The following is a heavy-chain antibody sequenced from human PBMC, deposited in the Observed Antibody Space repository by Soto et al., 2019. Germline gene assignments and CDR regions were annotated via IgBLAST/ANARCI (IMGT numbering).Heavy chain of an antibody. Sequence: SETLSLTCTVSGGSISSSSYYWGWIRQPPGKGLEWIGSIYYSGSTYYNPSLKSRVTISVDTSKNQFSLKLSSVTAADTAVYYCARSGQPKYSSSWGYWGQGTLVTVSS. D-gene: IGHD6-13*01. CDR2: IYYSGST. CDR3: ARSGQPKYSSSWGY. V-gene: IGHV4-39*01. J-gene: IGHJ4*02. CDR1: GGSISSSSYY.